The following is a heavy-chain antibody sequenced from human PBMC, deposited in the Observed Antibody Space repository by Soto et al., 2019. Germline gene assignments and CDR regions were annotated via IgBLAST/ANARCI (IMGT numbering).Heavy chain of an antibody. V-gene: IGHV3-23*01. J-gene: IGHJ4*02. CDR1: GFTFSSYA. Sequence: PGGSLRLSCAASGFTFSSYAMSWVRQAPGKGLEWVSAISGSGGSTYYADSVKGRFTISRDNSKNTLYLQMNSLRAEDTAVYYCAKGLFPPDRKTLDYWGQGTLVTVSS. CDR3: AKGLFPPDRKTLDY. D-gene: IGHD3-22*01. CDR2: ISGSGGST.